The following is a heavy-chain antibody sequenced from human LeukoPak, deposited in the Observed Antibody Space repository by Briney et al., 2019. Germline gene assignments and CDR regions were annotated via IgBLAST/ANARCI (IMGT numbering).Heavy chain of an antibody. J-gene: IGHJ4*02. CDR2: MNPNSGNT. CDR1: GYTFTSYD. Sequence: GASVKVSCKASGYTFTSYDINWVRQAIGQGLEWMGWMNPNSGNTGYAQKFQGRVTMTRNTSISTAYMELSSLRSEDTAVYYCARRLYGDYYFDYWGQGTLVTVSS. CDR3: ARRLYGDYYFDY. V-gene: IGHV1-8*01. D-gene: IGHD4-17*01.